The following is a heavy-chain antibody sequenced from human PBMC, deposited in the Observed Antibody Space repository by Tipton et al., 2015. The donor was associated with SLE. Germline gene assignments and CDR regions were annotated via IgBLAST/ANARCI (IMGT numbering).Heavy chain of an antibody. J-gene: IGHJ2*01. CDR1: GGSINTYY. CDR3: ARVSDYDDWYFDL. Sequence: TLSLTCTVSGGSINTYYWSWIRQPPGKGLEWIGYIYYSGSTNYNPSLKSRVTISVDKSKNQFSLKLSSVTAADTAVYYCARVSDYDDWYFDLWGRGTLVTVSS. V-gene: IGHV4-59*12. D-gene: IGHD3-22*01. CDR2: IYYSGST.